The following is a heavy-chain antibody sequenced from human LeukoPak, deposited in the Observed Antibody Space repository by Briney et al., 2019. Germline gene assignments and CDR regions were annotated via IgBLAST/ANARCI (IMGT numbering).Heavy chain of an antibody. Sequence: SETLSLTCAVYGGSFSDYYWTYIRQPPGKGLEWIGEINHSGSTNYNPSLKSRVTISVDTSKNQFSLKLNSVTATDTAVYYCARHYGPWGQGTLVTVSS. CDR2: INHSGST. D-gene: IGHD3-16*01. V-gene: IGHV4-34*01. CDR1: GGSFSDYY. J-gene: IGHJ4*02. CDR3: ARHYGP.